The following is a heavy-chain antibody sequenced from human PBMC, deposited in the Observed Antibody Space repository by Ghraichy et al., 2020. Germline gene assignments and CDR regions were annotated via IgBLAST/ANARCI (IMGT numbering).Heavy chain of an antibody. CDR2: VDYDDDK. CDR1: GFSLNTYGMC. CDR3: ARTYDSGGYDPYYFDY. Sequence: QTLSLTCTFSGFSLNTYGMCVNWIRQPPGKALEWLARVDYDDDKYYSISLKTRLTISRDTSKNQVVLTMTNMDPADTGTYFCARTYDSGGYDPYYFDYWGQGTLVTVSS. D-gene: IGHD3-22*01. V-gene: IGHV2-70*11. J-gene: IGHJ4*02.